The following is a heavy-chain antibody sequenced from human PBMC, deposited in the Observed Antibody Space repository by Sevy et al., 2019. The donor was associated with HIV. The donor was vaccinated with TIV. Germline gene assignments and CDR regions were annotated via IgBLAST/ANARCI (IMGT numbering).Heavy chain of an antibody. CDR3: AKDNKGIAARRWGDYYYYGMDV. V-gene: IGHV3-9*01. J-gene: IGHJ6*02. CDR1: GFTFDDYA. CDR2: ISWNSGSI. D-gene: IGHD6-6*01. Sequence: GGSLRLSCAASGFTFDDYAMHWVRQAPGKGLEWVSGISWNSGSIGYADSVKGRFTISNDNAKNSLYLQMNSLRAEDKALYYCAKDNKGIAARRWGDYYYYGMDVWGQGTTVTVSS.